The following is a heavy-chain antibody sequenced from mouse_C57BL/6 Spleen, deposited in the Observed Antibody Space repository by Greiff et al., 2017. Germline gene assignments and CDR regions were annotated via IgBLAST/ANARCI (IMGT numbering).Heavy chain of an antibody. CDR1: GFTFSSYA. J-gene: IGHJ3*01. Sequence: EVMLVESGEGLVKPGGSLKLSCAASGFTFSSYAMSWVRQTPEKRLEWVAYISSGGDYIYYADTVKGRFTISRDNARNTLYLQMSSLKSEDTAMYYCTRGDYGSPSFAYWGQGTLVTVSA. V-gene: IGHV5-9-1*02. CDR2: ISSGGDYI. CDR3: TRGDYGSPSFAY. D-gene: IGHD1-1*01.